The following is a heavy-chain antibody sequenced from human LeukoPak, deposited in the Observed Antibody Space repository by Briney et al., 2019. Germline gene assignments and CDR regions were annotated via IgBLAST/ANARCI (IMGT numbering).Heavy chain of an antibody. CDR3: ARAVCSSTSCLPEWFDP. V-gene: IGHV4-61*02. CDR2: IYTSGST. J-gene: IGHJ5*02. D-gene: IGHD2-2*01. Sequence: SETLSLTCTVSGGSISSGSYYWSWIRQPGGKGLDGIGRIYTSGSTNYNPSLKSRVTISVDTSKNQFSLKLSSVTAADTAVYYCARAVCSSTSCLPEWFDPWGQGTLVTVSS. CDR1: GGSISSGSYY.